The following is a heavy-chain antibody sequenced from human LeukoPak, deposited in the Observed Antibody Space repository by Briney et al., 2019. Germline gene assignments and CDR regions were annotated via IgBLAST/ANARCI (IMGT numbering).Heavy chain of an antibody. D-gene: IGHD3-10*01. J-gene: IGHJ6*03. CDR1: GFTFSSYA. Sequence: GSLRLSCAASGFTFSSYAMSWVRQPPGKGLEWIGEVNYSGSTDYNPSLKSRVIISVDTSKNQFSLKLSSVTAADTAVYYCARVGDLFRAHRVRGLSPDYYYMDVWGKGTTVTVSS. CDR2: VNYSGST. V-gene: IGHV4-34*01. CDR3: ARVGDLFRAHRVRGLSPDYYYMDV.